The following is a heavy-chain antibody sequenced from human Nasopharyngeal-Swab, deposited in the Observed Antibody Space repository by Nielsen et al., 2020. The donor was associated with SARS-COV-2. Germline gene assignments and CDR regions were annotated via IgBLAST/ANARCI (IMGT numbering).Heavy chain of an antibody. CDR2: IRGRGGNT. J-gene: IGHJ6*02. CDR1: GFTFNTYA. Sequence: GRSLKLSCAASGFTFNTYAMNWVRQAPGTGLEWVSAIRGRGGNTIYADSVKGWFTISRDNSKNTLFLQMNSLSPEDTAVYYCAKDTYCSTTGCYNGMDVWGQGTTVTVSS. V-gene: IGHV3-23*01. D-gene: IGHD2-2*02. CDR3: AKDTYCSTTGCYNGMDV.